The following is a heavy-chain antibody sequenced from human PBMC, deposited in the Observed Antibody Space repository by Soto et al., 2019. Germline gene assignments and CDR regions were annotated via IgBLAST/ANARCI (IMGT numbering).Heavy chain of an antibody. CDR2: ISAYNGNT. CDR3: AGGLYDFWSGYSSLRWYYYYGMDV. V-gene: IGHV1-18*01. D-gene: IGHD3-3*01. J-gene: IGHJ6*02. Sequence: ASVKVSCKASGYTFTSYGISWVRQAPGRGLEWMGWISAYNGNTNYAQKLQGRVTMTTDTSTSTAYMELRSLRSDDTAVYYCAGGLYDFWSGYSSLRWYYYYGMDVWGQGTTVTVSS. CDR1: GYTFTSYG.